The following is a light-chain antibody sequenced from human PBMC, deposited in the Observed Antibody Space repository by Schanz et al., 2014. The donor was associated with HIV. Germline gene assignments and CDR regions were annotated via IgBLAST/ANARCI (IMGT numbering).Light chain of an antibody. CDR3: ATWDSTLRAVV. Sequence: QSVLTQPPSVSAAPGQRVTISCSGSAFNIGQNYVSWFQQFPRTAPKLLIYVTHQRPSEIPDRFSGSKTGTSATLAIIGLQTGDEADYYCATWDSTLRAVVFGGGTKLTVL. J-gene: IGLJ2*01. CDR2: VTH. V-gene: IGLV1-51*01. CDR1: AFNIGQNY.